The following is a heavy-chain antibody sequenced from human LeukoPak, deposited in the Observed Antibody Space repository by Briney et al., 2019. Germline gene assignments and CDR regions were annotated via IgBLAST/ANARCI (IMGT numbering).Heavy chain of an antibody. V-gene: IGHV4-59*01. CDR1: GGSISSYY. D-gene: IGHD6-13*01. Sequence: PSETLSLTCTVSGGSISSYYWSWIRQPPGKGLEWIGYIYYSGSTNYNPSLKSRVTISVDTSKNQFSLKLSSVTAADTAVYYCARTNSNLNFYYYYMDVWGKGTTVTVSS. J-gene: IGHJ6*03. CDR3: ARTNSNLNFYYYYMDV. CDR2: IYYSGST.